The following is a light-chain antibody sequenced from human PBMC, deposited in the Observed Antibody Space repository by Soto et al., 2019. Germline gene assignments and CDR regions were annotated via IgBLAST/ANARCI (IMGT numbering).Light chain of an antibody. Sequence: IQFTQSASTVSASVGDSITIPCGASQSISSWLALYQHKPGKAPTLLIYAASKLQSGVPSRFRGSRSGTEFTLTVSSLQPEDFATYYCLQDHDDSWTFGQGTKVAIK. CDR2: AAS. J-gene: IGKJ1*01. V-gene: IGKV1-5*01. CDR3: LQDHDDSWT. CDR1: QSISSW.